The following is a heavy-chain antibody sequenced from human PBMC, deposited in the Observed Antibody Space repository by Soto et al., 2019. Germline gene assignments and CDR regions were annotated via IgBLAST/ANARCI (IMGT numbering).Heavy chain of an antibody. Sequence: WGSLRLSCAASGFTFRSFTMNWVHQAPGKGLEWVSTISSNSAYIYYTDALRGRFTISRDNAKNSLHLQMNSLRAEDTAVYYCTRDASRDSSARGWFDPWGPGTLVTVSS. CDR2: ISSNSAYI. V-gene: IGHV3-21*01. J-gene: IGHJ5*02. D-gene: IGHD6-13*01. CDR1: GFTFRSFT. CDR3: TRDASRDSSARGWFDP.